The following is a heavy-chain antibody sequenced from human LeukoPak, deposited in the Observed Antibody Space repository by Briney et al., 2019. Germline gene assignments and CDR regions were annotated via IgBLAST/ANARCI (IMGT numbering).Heavy chain of an antibody. CDR2: IYYSGST. J-gene: IGHJ4*02. V-gene: IGHV4-30-4*01. CDR3: ARGGPPHSAAADY. Sequence: KTSETLSLTCTVSGGSISSYYWSWIRQPPGKGLEWIGYIYYSGSTYYNPSLKSRVTISVDTSKNQFSLKLSSVTAADTAVYYCARGGPPHSAAADYWGQGTLVTVSS. CDR1: GGSISSYY. D-gene: IGHD6-13*01.